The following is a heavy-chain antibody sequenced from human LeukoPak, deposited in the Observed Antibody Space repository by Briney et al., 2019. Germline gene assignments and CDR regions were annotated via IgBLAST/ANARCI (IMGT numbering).Heavy chain of an antibody. CDR3: AREPGGYYDSSGFLDD. V-gene: IGHV3-74*01. Sequence: GGSLSLSCAASGFTFITYAMHWVRQAPGRGLEWVSRINSDGSITDYADSVKGRFTIARDTAQNTLHLQMNSLRVEDTAMYYCAREPGGYYDSSGFLDDWGQGTLVTVSS. D-gene: IGHD3-22*01. CDR2: INSDGSIT. CDR1: GFTFITYA. J-gene: IGHJ4*02.